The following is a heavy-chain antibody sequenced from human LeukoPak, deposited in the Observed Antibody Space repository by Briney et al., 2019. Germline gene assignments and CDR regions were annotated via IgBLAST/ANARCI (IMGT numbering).Heavy chain of an antibody. CDR3: ARDRYDILTGCLDY. V-gene: IGHV3-48*01. CDR2: ISSSGSTI. J-gene: IGHJ4*02. Sequence: GGSLRLSCAASGFTFSSYSMNWVRQAPGKGLEWVSYISSSGSTIYYADSVKGRFTISRDNAKNSLYLQMNSLRAEDTAVYYCARDRYDILTGCLDYWGQGTLVTVSS. CDR1: GFTFSSYS. D-gene: IGHD3-9*01.